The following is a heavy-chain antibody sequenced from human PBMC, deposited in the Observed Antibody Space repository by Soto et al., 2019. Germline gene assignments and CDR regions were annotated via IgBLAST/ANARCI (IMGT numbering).Heavy chain of an antibody. Sequence: GGSLRLSCAASGFTVSSNYMSWVHQAPGKGLEWVSVIYSGGSTYYADSVKGRFTISRDNSKNTLYLQMNSLRAEDTAVYYCARDSLAVFDYWGQGTLVTVSS. V-gene: IGHV3-53*01. CDR3: ARDSLAVFDY. CDR2: IYSGGST. D-gene: IGHD3-16*01. CDR1: GFTVSSNY. J-gene: IGHJ4*02.